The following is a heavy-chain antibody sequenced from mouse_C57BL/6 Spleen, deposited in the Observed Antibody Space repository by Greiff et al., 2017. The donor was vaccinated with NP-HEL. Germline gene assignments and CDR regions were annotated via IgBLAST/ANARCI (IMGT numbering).Heavy chain of an antibody. J-gene: IGHJ4*01. CDR3: VAPFDSSGYYYAMDY. V-gene: IGHV10-1*01. CDR2: IRRKSNNYAT. D-gene: IGHD3-2*02. CDR1: GFSFNTYA. Sequence: EVQVVESGGGLVQPKGSLKLSCAASGFSFNTYAMNWVRQAPGKGLEWVARIRRKSNNYATYYADSVKDRFTISRDDSESMLYLQMNNLKTEDTAMYYCVAPFDSSGYYYAMDYWGQGTSVTVSS.